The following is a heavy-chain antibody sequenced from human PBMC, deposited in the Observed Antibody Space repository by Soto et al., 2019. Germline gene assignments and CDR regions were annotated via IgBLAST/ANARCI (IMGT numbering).Heavy chain of an antibody. CDR2: ILYDGSNQ. Sequence: QVQLVESGGGVVQPGRSLRLSCAASGFTFSSYAMHWVRQAPGKGLEWVAVILYDGSNQYYADSVKGRFTISRDNSKNTLFLQMNSLRAEDMAVYFCARDRTYFDYWGQGILVTVSS. CDR3: ARDRTYFDY. CDR1: GFTFSSYA. V-gene: IGHV3-30-3*01. J-gene: IGHJ4*02.